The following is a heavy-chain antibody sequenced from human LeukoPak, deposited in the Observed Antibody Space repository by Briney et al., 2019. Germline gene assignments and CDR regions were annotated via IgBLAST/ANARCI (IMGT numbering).Heavy chain of an antibody. V-gene: IGHV4-34*01. J-gene: IGHJ4*02. D-gene: IGHD6-13*01. CDR1: GGSFSGYY. CDR2: INHSGST. CDR3: ARGYISSSWYVY. Sequence: PSETLSLTCAVYGGSFSGYYWSWIRQPPGKGLEWIGEINHSGSTNYNPSLKSRVTISVDTSKDQFSLKLSSVTAADTAVYYCARGYISSSWYVYWGQGTLVTVSS.